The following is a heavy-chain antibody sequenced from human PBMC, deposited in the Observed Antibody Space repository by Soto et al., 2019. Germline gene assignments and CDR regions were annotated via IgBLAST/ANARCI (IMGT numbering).Heavy chain of an antibody. D-gene: IGHD4-17*01. Sequence: QVQLVESGGGVVQPGRSLRLSCAASGFSFNNYGMHWVRQAPGKGLEWVAVISSDESYTNYAASVKGRFSISRDNTKNTLFLQMSSLRVEDTAVYYCATMAVYGDKRTFDYWGQGTLVTVAS. V-gene: IGHV3-30*03. CDR3: ATMAVYGDKRTFDY. J-gene: IGHJ4*02. CDR1: GFSFNNYG. CDR2: ISSDESYT.